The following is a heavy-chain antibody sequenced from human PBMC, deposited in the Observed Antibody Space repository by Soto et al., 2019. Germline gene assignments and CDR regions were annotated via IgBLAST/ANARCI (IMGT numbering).Heavy chain of an antibody. CDR3: ARGGGDYDSSGYYPFGY. Sequence: QVQLVQSGAEVKKPGSSVKVSCKASGGTFSSYAISWVRQAPGQGLEWMGGIIPIFGTANYAQKFQGRVTITADESTSTAYVELSSLGSEDTAVYYCARGGGDYDSSGYYPFGYWGQGTLVTVSS. D-gene: IGHD3-22*01. V-gene: IGHV1-69*01. J-gene: IGHJ4*02. CDR2: IIPIFGTA. CDR1: GGTFSSYA.